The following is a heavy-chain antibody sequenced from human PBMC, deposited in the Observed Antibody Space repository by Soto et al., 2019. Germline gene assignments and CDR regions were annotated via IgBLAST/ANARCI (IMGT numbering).Heavy chain of an antibody. CDR3: ARSRVYYYYMDV. J-gene: IGHJ6*03. Sequence: SETLSLTCTVSGGSISSDYWSWIRQPPGKGPEWIGYIFNIGSTNYNPSLKSRVTISIDSSKNQFSLKLSSVTAADTAVYYCARSRVYYYYMDVWGKGTTVTVSS. V-gene: IGHV4-59*01. CDR2: IFNIGST. CDR1: GGSISSDY.